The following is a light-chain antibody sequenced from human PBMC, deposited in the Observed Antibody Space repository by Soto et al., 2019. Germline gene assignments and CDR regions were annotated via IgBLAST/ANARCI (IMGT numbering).Light chain of an antibody. J-gene: IGKJ1*01. CDR1: QSISNY. CDR2: AAS. Sequence: DIRMTQSPSTLSASVGDRDTITCRASQSISNYLAWYQQKPGKVPKLLIYAASTLQSGVPSRFSGSGSGTDFTLTISSLQPEDVATYYCQKYNSAPLTFGQGTKVDIK. CDR3: QKYNSAPLT. V-gene: IGKV1-27*01.